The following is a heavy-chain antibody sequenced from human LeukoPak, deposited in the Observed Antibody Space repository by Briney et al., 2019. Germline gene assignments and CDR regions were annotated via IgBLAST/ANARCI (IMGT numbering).Heavy chain of an antibody. V-gene: IGHV3-21*01. CDR1: GFTFSSYT. D-gene: IGHD1-1*01. CDR3: ARALTTLTYEGY. Sequence: GGSLRLSCAASGFTFSSYTMHWIRQAPGKGLEWVSSISGSNSYIFYADSVKGRFTVSRDNAKDSLYLQMDSLRAEDTAVYYCARALTTLTYEGYWGQGTLVTVSS. CDR2: ISGSNSYI. J-gene: IGHJ4*02.